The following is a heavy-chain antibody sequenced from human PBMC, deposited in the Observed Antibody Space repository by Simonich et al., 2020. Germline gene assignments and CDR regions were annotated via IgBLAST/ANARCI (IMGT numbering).Heavy chain of an antibody. CDR1: GYTFTGYY. V-gene: IGHV1-2*02. J-gene: IGHJ1*01. Sequence: QVQLVQSGAEVKKPGASVKVSCKASGYTFTGYYLHWVRQAPGQGREWMGWINPNSGGTNDAQKFQGRVTMTRDTSISTAYMELSRLRSDDTAVYYCARSHIAAAGTGYFQHWGQGTLVTVSS. D-gene: IGHD6-13*01. CDR2: INPNSGGT. CDR3: ARSHIAAAGTGYFQH.